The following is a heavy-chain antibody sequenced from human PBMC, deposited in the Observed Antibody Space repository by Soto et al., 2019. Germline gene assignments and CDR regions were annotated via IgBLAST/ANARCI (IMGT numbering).Heavy chain of an antibody. CDR3: AKGYGSGSPRYYYYYMDV. D-gene: IGHD3-10*01. CDR2: ISWNSGSI. CDR1: GFTFDDYA. V-gene: IGHV3-9*01. Sequence: GGSLRLSCAASGFTFDDYAMHWVRQAPGKGLEWVSGISWNSGSIGYADSVKGRFTISRDNAKNSLYLQMNSLRAEDTALYYCAKGYGSGSPRYYYYYMDVWGKGTTVTVSS. J-gene: IGHJ6*03.